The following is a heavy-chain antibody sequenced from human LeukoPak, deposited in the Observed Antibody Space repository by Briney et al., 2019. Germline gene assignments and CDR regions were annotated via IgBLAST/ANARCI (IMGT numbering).Heavy chain of an antibody. CDR1: GASFTINA. Sequence: ASVTPSFTASGASFTINAISWGRHGPGPGHELMGGIIPIIGTAEYSQKFQGRVTITADESTSTAYKELSSLRSEDTAVYYCARDRVYKAMGPGLGFDYWGQGTLVTVSS. J-gene: IGHJ4*02. CDR3: ARDRVYKAMGPGLGFDY. V-gene: IGHV1-69*13. D-gene: IGHD5-18*01. CDR2: IIPIIGTA.